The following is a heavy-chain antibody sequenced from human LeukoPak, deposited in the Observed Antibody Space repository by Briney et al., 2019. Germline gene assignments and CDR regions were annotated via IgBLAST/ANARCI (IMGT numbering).Heavy chain of an antibody. V-gene: IGHV3-72*01. CDR2: IRNKANDYTT. D-gene: IGHD1-26*01. CDR3: ARESGAFSPFGF. J-gene: IGHJ4*02. Sequence: PGGSLRLSCAATGFTFSDHYMDWVRQAPGKGLEWVGRIRNKANDYTTEYAASVKGRFTISRDDSNNLLYLQMNSLKTEDTAVYYCARESGAFSPFGFWGQGTLVTVSS. CDR1: GFTFSDHY.